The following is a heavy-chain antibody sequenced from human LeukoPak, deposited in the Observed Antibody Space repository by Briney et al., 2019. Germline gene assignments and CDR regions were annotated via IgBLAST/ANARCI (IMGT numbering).Heavy chain of an antibody. V-gene: IGHV4-59*01. Sequence: SETLSLICTVSGGSIYSYYWSWIRQPPGKGLEWIGYIYYSGSTNYNPSLKSRVAISVDTSKNQFPLKLRSVTAADTALYYCARGGYSFDYWGQGTLVTVSS. D-gene: IGHD3-22*01. CDR2: IYYSGST. CDR1: GGSIYSYY. CDR3: ARGGYSFDY. J-gene: IGHJ4*02.